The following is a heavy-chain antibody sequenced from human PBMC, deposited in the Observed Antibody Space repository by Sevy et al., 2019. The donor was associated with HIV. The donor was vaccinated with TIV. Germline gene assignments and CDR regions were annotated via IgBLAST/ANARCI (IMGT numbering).Heavy chain of an antibody. D-gene: IGHD6-13*01. Sequence: GGSLRLSCAASGFTFSSYAMSWVRQAPGKGLEWVSAISGSGGRTYSADSVQRRFTISRDNSKKTLYRQMNSLRAEDTAVDYGAKVMSAAGYCFDYWGQGTLVTVSS. V-gene: IGHV3-23*01. CDR3: AKVMSAAGYCFDY. CDR2: ISGSGGRT. J-gene: IGHJ4*01. CDR1: GFTFSSYA.